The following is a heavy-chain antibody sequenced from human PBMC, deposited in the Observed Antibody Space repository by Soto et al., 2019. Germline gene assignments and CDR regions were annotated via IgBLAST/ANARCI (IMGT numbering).Heavy chain of an antibody. J-gene: IGHJ6*03. V-gene: IGHV3-13*01. CDR2: IGTAGDT. CDR3: ARGNLYYYMDV. CDR1: GFTFSSYD. Sequence: QPGGSLRLSCAASGFTFSSYDMHWVRQATGKGLEWVSAIGTAGDTYYPGSVKGRFTISRENAKNSLYLQMNSLRAGDTAVYYCARGNLYYYMDVWGKGTTVTVSS.